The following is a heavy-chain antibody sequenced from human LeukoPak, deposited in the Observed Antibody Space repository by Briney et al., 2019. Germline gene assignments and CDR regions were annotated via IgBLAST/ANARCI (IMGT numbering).Heavy chain of an antibody. V-gene: IGHV1-69*13. Sequence: SVTVSCTASGGTFSSYAISWVRQAPGQGLEWMGGIIPIFGTANYAQKFQGRVTITADESTSTAYMELSSLRSEDTAVYYCARDPLNYYDSSGYFDYWGQGTLVTVSS. D-gene: IGHD3-22*01. CDR3: ARDPLNYYDSSGYFDY. J-gene: IGHJ4*02. CDR2: IIPIFGTA. CDR1: GGTFSSYA.